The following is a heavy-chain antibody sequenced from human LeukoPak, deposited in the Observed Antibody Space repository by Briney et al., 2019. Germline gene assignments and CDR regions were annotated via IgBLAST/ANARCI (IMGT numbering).Heavy chain of an antibody. J-gene: IGHJ4*02. CDR1: GGSIRSNSYY. D-gene: IGHD6-19*01. Sequence: SETLSLTCTVSGGSIRSNSYYWGWIRQPPGKGLEWIGSIYYSGSTYYNPSLKSRVTISVDTSKNQFSLKLSSVTAADTAVYYCARHKLRTVAHFDYWGQGTLVTVSS. V-gene: IGHV4-39*01. CDR3: ARHKLRTVAHFDY. CDR2: IYYSGST.